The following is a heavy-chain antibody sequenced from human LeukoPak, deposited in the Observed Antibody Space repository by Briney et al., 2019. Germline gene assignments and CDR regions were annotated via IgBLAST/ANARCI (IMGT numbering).Heavy chain of an antibody. CDR2: ISAYNGNT. CDR3: ARDRTIYDSRSFDY. Sequence: ASVTVSCTASGYTFTSYGISWVRQAPGQGLEWMGWISAYNGNTNYAQKLQGRVTMTTDTSTSTAYMELRSLRSDDTAVYYCARDRTIYDSRSFDYWGQGTLVTVSS. V-gene: IGHV1-18*01. J-gene: IGHJ4*02. D-gene: IGHD3-22*01. CDR1: GYTFTSYG.